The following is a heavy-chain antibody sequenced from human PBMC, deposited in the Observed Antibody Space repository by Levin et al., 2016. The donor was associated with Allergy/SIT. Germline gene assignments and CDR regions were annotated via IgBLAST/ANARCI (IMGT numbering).Heavy chain of an antibody. CDR2: ISSSSSYI. Sequence: WIRQPPGKGLEWVSSISSSSSYIYYADSVKGRFTISRDNAKNSLYLQMNSLRAEDTAVYYCARDLIRYCSGGSCNIDYWGQGTLVTVSS. D-gene: IGHD2-15*01. J-gene: IGHJ4*02. V-gene: IGHV3-21*01. CDR3: ARDLIRYCSGGSCNIDY.